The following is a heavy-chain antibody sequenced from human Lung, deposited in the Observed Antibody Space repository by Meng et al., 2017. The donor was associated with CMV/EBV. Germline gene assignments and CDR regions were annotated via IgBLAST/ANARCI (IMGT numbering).Heavy chain of an antibody. J-gene: IGHJ6*02. V-gene: IGHV3-7*01. CDR3: ARGPKAHSGGYSPQVVGYYYGMDD. Sequence: GESLKISCAASRFTFSNFWMSWVRQAPGKGLEWVANIKQNGSEKYYVDSVKGRFTISRDNAKNSLYLQMNSLRAEDTAVYYCARGPKAHSGGYSPQVVGYYYGMDDWGQGXTVPSP. D-gene: IGHD1-26*01. CDR2: IKQNGSEK. CDR1: RFTFSNFW.